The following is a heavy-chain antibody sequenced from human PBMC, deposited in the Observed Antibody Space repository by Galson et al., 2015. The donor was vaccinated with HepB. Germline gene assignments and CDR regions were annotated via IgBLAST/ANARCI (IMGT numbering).Heavy chain of an antibody. CDR1: GFTFSSYA. D-gene: IGHD4-23*01. CDR2: ISYDGSNK. J-gene: IGHJ4*02. Sequence: SLRLSCAASGFTFSSYAMHWVRQAPGKGLEWVAVISYDGSNKYYADSVKGRFTISRDNSKNTLYLQMNSLRAEDTAVYYCAREGEYGGNSPQVYYFDYWGQGTLVTVSS. CDR3: AREGEYGGNSPQVYYFDY. V-gene: IGHV3-30-3*01.